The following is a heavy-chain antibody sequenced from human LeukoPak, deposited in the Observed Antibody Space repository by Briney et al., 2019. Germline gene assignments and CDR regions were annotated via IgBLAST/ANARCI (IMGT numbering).Heavy chain of an antibody. J-gene: IGHJ4*02. D-gene: IGHD1-1*01. Sequence: GEPLKTSCASSGFTFSDYDMHWVRQATGKGLELVSAIGTAGDTYYTGSVKGRFTISREKAKNSLYLQMNSLRAGDTAVYYCARVAKERVGGVYYFDYWGQGTLVTVSS. CDR3: ARVAKERVGGVYYFDY. CDR2: IGTAGDT. V-gene: IGHV3-13*01. CDR1: GFTFSDYD.